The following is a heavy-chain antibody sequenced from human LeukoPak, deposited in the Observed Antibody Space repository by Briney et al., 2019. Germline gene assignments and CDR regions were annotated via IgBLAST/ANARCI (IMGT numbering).Heavy chain of an antibody. CDR1: GFTFSSYR. V-gene: IGHV3-7*01. J-gene: IGHJ4*02. Sequence: PGGSLRLSCAASGFTFSSYRMSWVRQAPGKGLEWVANIKQDGSEKYYVDSVKGRFTISRDKARNSLYLQMNSLRAEDTAVYYCAKEIENYFDFWGQGTLVTVSS. D-gene: IGHD5-24*01. CDR2: IKQDGSEK. CDR3: AKEIENYFDF.